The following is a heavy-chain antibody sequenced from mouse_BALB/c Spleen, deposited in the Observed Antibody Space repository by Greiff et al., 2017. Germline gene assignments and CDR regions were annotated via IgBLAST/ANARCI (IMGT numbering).Heavy chain of an antibody. CDR2: INPSTGYT. CDR3: ARGYGNSFAY. J-gene: IGHJ3*01. D-gene: IGHD2-10*02. CDR1: GYTFTSYW. Sequence: VQLQQSGAELAKPGASVKMSCKASGYTFTSYWMHWVKQRPGQGLEWIGYINPSTGYTEYNQKFKDKATLTADKSSSIAYMQLGSLTSEDSAVYYCARGYGNSFAYWGQGTLVTVSA. V-gene: IGHV1-7*01.